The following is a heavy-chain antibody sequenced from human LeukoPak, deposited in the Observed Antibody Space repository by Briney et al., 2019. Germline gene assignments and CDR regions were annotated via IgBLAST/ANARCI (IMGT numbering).Heavy chain of an antibody. CDR3: ARDRRPYCTGGSCFGWFDP. J-gene: IGHJ5*02. Sequence: SETLSLTCTVSGGSISSGGYYWTWIRQHPGKGLEWIGYIYYSGSTHYNPSLQSRLAISVDTSKNQFSLGLRSVTAADTAVYYCARDRRPYCTGGSCFGWFDPWGQGTLVTVSS. CDR1: GGSISSGGYY. V-gene: IGHV4-31*03. CDR2: IYYSGST. D-gene: IGHD2-15*01.